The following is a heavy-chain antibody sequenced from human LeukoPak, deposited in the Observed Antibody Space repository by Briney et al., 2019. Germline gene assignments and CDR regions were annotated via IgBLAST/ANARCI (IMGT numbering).Heavy chain of an antibody. J-gene: IGHJ4*02. V-gene: IGHV3-74*01. Sequence: GGSLRLSCAASGFTFSSYWMHWVHEAPGKGLVWVSRINSDGSSTSYADSVKGRFTISRDNAKNTLYLQMNSLRAEDTAVYYCARAPGDYVEDFDYWGQGTLVTVSS. D-gene: IGHD4-17*01. CDR2: INSDGSST. CDR1: GFTFSSYW. CDR3: ARAPGDYVEDFDY.